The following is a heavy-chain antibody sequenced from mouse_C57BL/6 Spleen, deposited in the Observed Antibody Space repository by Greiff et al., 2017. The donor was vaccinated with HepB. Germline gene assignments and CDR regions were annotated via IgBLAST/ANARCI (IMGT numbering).Heavy chain of an antibody. CDR3: ARHATTVVAFAY. J-gene: IGHJ2*01. D-gene: IGHD1-1*01. V-gene: IGHV5-4*03. Sequence: EVKVVESGGGLVKPGGSLKLSCAASGFTFSSYAMSWVRQTPEKRLEWVATISDGGSYTYYPDNVKGRFTISRDNAKNNLYMQMSHLQSEDTAMYYCARHATTVVAFAYWGPGTTLTVSS. CDR1: GFTFSSYA. CDR2: ISDGGSYT.